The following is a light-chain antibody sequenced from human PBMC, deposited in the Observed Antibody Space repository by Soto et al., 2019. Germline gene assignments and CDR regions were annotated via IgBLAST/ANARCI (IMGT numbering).Light chain of an antibody. J-gene: IGKJ5*01. CDR3: QQRSNWIT. CDR1: QSISSW. V-gene: IGKV1-5*03. CDR2: KTS. Sequence: DIQMTQSPSTLPASVGDRVTITFRASQSISSWLAWYQQKPGKAPKLLIYKTSSLESGVPSRFSGSGSGTEFTLTISSLQPEDFAVYYCQQRSNWITSGQGTRLEIK.